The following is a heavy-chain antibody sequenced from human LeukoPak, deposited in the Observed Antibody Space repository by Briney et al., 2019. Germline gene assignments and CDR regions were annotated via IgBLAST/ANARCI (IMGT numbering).Heavy chain of an antibody. CDR1: GYSFIGYY. D-gene: IGHD2-15*01. CDR2: INPSGGST. J-gene: IGHJ6*02. CDR3: ARDYLVVAAPPPYGMDV. Sequence: ASVKVSCKTSGYSFIGYYIHWVRQAPGQGLEWMGIINPSGGSTSYAQKFQGRVTMTWDTSTSTVYMELSSLRSEDTAVYYCARDYLVVAAPPPYGMDVWGQGTTVTVSS. V-gene: IGHV1-46*01.